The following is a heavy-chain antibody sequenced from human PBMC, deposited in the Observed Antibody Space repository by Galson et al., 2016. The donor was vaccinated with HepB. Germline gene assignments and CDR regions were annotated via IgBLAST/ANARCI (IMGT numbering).Heavy chain of an antibody. V-gene: IGHV3-30-3*01. Sequence: SLRLSCAASGFTFSTYIMHWVRQAPGKGLEWVALIAYDGSNKYYADSVKGRLTISRDNSKSALYLQMNSLRGEDTAVYYCAIDLPGGNAAEVLDYWGQGTLVTVSS. CDR3: AIDLPGGNAAEVLDY. J-gene: IGHJ4*02. CDR2: IAYDGSNK. D-gene: IGHD4-23*01. CDR1: GFTFSTYI.